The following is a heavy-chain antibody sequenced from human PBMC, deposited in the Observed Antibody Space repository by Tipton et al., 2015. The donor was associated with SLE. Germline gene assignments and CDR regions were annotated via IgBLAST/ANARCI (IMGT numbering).Heavy chain of an antibody. Sequence: TLSLTCTVSGGSISSSSYYWGWIRQPPGKGLEWIGSIYYSGSTYYNPSLKSRVTISVDTSKNQFSLRLSSVTAADTAVYYCARGSDILTGPDNWGPGALVTVSS. D-gene: IGHD3-9*01. CDR2: IYYSGST. J-gene: IGHJ4*02. CDR3: ARGSDILTGPDN. CDR1: GGSISSSSYY. V-gene: IGHV4-39*07.